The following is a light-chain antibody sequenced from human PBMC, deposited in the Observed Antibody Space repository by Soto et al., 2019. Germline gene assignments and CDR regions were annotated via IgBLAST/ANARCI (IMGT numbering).Light chain of an antibody. V-gene: IGKV1-6*01. CDR2: AAS. Sequence: AIQVTQSPSSLSASVGDRVTITCRTSQGISSALGWYQQKPGKVPKLLIYAASTLQSGVPSRFSGSGSGRDFTLTISSLQAEDFATYYCLLDYSYFWAFGQGTKVDIK. CDR3: LLDYSYFWA. CDR1: QGISSA. J-gene: IGKJ1*01.